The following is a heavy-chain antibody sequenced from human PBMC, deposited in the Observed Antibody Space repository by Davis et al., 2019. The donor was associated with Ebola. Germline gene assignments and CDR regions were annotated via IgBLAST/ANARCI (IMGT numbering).Heavy chain of an antibody. CDR3: ARVLTTVTTGWFDP. V-gene: IGHV4-61*01. Sequence: SETLSLTCTVSGGSVSSGSYYWSWIRQPPGKGLEWLGYIYYSGSTNYNPSLKSRVTISVDTSKNQFSLKLSSVTAADTAVYYCARVLTTVTTGWFDPWGQGTLVTVSS. D-gene: IGHD4-11*01. CDR2: IYYSGST. CDR1: GGSVSSGSYY. J-gene: IGHJ5*02.